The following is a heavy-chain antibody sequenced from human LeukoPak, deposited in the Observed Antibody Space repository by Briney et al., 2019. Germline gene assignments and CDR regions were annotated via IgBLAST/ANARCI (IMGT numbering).Heavy chain of an antibody. CDR1: GFTFSSYA. CDR2: ISSNGGST. J-gene: IGHJ4*02. V-gene: IGHV3-64*01. CDR3: ARDRSMVTTLGVYYFDY. D-gene: IGHD2-8*02. Sequence: GGSLRLSCAAYGFTFSSYAMHWVRQAPGKGLEYVSAISSNGGSTYYANSVKGRFTISRDNSKNTLYLQMGSLRAEDMAVYYCARDRSMVTTLGVYYFDYWGQGTLVTVSS.